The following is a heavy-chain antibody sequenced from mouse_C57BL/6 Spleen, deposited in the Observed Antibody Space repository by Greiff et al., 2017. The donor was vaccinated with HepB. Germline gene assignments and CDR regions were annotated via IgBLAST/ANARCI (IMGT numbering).Heavy chain of an antibody. D-gene: IGHD2-3*01. CDR1: GYTFTSYW. V-gene: IGHV1-61*01. CDR2: IYPSDSET. Sequence: VQLQQPGAELVRPGSSVKLSCKASGYTFTSYWMDWVKQRPGQGLEWIGNIYPSDSETHYNQKFKDKATLTVDKSSSTAYMQLSSLTSEDSAVYYCAREDGYYPYAMDYWGQGTSVTVSS. CDR3: AREDGYYPYAMDY. J-gene: IGHJ4*01.